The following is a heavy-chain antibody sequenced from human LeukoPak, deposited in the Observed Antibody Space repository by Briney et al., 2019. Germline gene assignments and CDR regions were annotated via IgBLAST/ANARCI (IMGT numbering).Heavy chain of an antibody. D-gene: IGHD3-22*01. Sequence: GGSLRLSCAASGFTFSSYAMSWVRQAPGKGLEWVSAISGSGGSTYYADSVKGRFTISRDNSKNTLYLQMHSLRAEDTAVYYCAKDAMSSGYYSRSQNWFDPWGQGTLVTVSS. CDR2: ISGSGGST. V-gene: IGHV3-23*01. J-gene: IGHJ5*02. CDR3: AKDAMSSGYYSRSQNWFDP. CDR1: GFTFSSYA.